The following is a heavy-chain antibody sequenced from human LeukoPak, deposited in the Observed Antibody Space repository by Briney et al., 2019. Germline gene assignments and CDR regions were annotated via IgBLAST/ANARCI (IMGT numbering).Heavy chain of an antibody. CDR3: ARVSSKWELLPHLGY. D-gene: IGHD1-26*01. Sequence: GASVKVSCKASGYTFTSYAMHWVRQAPGQRLEWMGWINAGNGNTKYSQKFQGRVTITRDTSASTAYMELSSLRSEDTAVYYCARVSSKWELLPHLGYWGQGTLVTVSS. CDR1: GYTFTSYA. J-gene: IGHJ4*02. V-gene: IGHV1-3*01. CDR2: INAGNGNT.